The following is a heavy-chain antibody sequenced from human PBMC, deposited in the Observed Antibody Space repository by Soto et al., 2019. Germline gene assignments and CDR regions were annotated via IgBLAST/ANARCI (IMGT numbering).Heavy chain of an antibody. CDR1: GVSISSSSYY. CDR3: ARQTLDIVATNGWLCEFDY. J-gene: IGHJ4*02. V-gene: IGHV4-39*01. Sequence: SETLSLTCTVAGVSISSSSYYCGWIRQPPGKGLEWIGSIYYSGNTYYNPSLKSRVTISVDTSKNQFSLKLSSVTAADTAVYYCARQTLDIVATNGWLCEFDYWGQGTQVTVSS. CDR2: IYYSGNT. D-gene: IGHD5-12*01.